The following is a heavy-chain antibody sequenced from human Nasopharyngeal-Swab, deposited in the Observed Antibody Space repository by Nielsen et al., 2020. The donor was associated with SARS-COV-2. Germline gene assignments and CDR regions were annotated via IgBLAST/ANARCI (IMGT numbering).Heavy chain of an antibody. CDR3: ARDGYSSSWYDY. CDR2: ISYDGSNK. D-gene: IGHD6-13*01. J-gene: IGHJ4*02. V-gene: IGHV3-30-3*01. Sequence: GESLKISCAASGFTFSSYAMHWVRQAPGKGLEWVAVISYDGSNKYYVDSVKGRFTISRDNSKNTLSLQMNSLRAEDTAVYYCARDGYSSSWYDYWGQGTLVTVSS. CDR1: GFTFSSYA.